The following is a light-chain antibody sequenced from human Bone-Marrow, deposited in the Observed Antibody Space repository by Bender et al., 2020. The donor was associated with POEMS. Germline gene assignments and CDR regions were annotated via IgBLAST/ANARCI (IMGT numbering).Light chain of an antibody. CDR1: SNDVGLHNH. V-gene: IGLV2-23*02. J-gene: IGLJ1*01. Sequence: QSALTQPASVSGSPGQSITISCIGTSNDVGLHNHVSWYQHHPGKAPKLMIYEVTKRPSGVSNRFSGSKSGNTASLTISGLQAEDEADYYCCSYAGNRNVFGTGTKVTVL. CDR3: CSYAGNRNV. CDR2: EVT.